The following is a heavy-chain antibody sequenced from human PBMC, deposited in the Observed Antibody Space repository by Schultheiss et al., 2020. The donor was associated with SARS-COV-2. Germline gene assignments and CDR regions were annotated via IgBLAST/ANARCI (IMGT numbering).Heavy chain of an antibody. CDR3: ASYRGSCLDV. D-gene: IGHD2-15*01. V-gene: IGHV4-34*01. J-gene: IGHJ6*02. CDR1: GGSFSGYY. CDR2: INHSGST. Sequence: SETLSLTCAVYGGSFSGYYWSWIRQSPGKGLEWIGEINHSGSTNYNPSLKSRVTMSVDTSKNQFSLKLRSVTAADTAVYYCASYRGSCLDVWGQGTTVTVSS.